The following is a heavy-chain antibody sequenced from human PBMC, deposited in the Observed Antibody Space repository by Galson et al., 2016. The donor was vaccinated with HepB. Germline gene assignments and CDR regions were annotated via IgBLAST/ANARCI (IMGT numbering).Heavy chain of an antibody. Sequence: SLRLSCAASGFSFSNYGMNWVRQAPGRGLEWVSHINNIGSHIYHAESVKGRLTISRDNAKNSLYLQMNSRRVEDTAIYYCARDDDSWARRSAMDVWGQGTKVTVAS. CDR1: GFSFSNYG. V-gene: IGHV3-21*01. J-gene: IGHJ6*02. CDR2: INNIGSHI. D-gene: IGHD1-1*01. CDR3: ARDDDSWARRSAMDV.